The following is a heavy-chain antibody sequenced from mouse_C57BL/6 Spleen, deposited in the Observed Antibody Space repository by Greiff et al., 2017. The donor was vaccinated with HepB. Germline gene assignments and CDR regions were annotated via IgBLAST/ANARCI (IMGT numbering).Heavy chain of an antibody. D-gene: IGHD2-2*01. CDR2: ISDGGSYT. CDR1: GFTFSSYA. J-gene: IGHJ3*01. V-gene: IGHV5-4*03. Sequence: EVKLMESGGGLVKPGGSLKLSCAASGFTFSSYAMSWVRQTPEKRLEWVATISDGGSYTYYPDNVKGRFTISRDNAKNNLYLQMSHLKSEDTAMYYCARAVYGYDGFAYWGQGTLFTVSA. CDR3: ARAVYGYDGFAY.